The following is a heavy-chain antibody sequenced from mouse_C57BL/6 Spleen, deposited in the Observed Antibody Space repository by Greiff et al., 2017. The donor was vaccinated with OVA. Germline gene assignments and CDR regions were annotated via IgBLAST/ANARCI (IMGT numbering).Heavy chain of an antibody. D-gene: IGHD1-1*01. Sequence: VQLQQSGAELVRPGASVTLSCKASGYTFTDYEMHWVKQTPVHGLEWIGAIDPETGGTAYNQKFKGKAILTADKSSSTAYMELRSLTSEDSAVYYCIRVEVSTTVVAKREFDYWGQGTTLTVSA. J-gene: IGHJ2*01. CDR1: GYTFTDYE. CDR2: IDPETGGT. CDR3: IRVEVSTTVVAKREFDY. V-gene: IGHV1-15*01.